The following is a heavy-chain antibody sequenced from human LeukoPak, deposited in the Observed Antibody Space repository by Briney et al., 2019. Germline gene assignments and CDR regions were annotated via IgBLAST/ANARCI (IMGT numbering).Heavy chain of an antibody. CDR1: GYTFTSYG. D-gene: IGHD3-16*02. Sequence: ASVKVSCKASGYTFTSYGISWVRQAPGQGLEWMGWISAYNGNTNYAQKLQGRVTITTDTSTSTAYMELRSLRSDDTAVYYCAIYDYVWGSYRFDYWGQGTLVTVSS. J-gene: IGHJ4*02. CDR2: ISAYNGNT. CDR3: AIYDYVWGSYRFDY. V-gene: IGHV1-18*01.